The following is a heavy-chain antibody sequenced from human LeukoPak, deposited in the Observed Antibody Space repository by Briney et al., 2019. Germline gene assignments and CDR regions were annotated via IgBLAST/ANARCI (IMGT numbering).Heavy chain of an antibody. CDR3: AELGITMIGGV. CDR2: ISSSGSTI. CDR1: GFTFSSYE. V-gene: IGHV3-48*03. D-gene: IGHD3-10*02. J-gene: IGHJ6*04. Sequence: GGSLRLSCAASGFTFSSYEMNWVRQAPGKGLEWVSYISSSGSTIYYADSMKGRFTISRDNAKNSLYLQMNSLRAEDTAVYYCAELGITMIGGVWGKGTTVTISS.